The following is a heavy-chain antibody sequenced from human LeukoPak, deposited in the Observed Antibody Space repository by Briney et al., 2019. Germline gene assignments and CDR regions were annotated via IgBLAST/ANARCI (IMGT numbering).Heavy chain of an antibody. CDR1: GDSVSGYY. D-gene: IGHD3-10*01. J-gene: IGHJ4*02. CDR2: IYYSGST. Sequence: SDTLSLTCSVSGDSVSGYYWRWIRQPPGKGLEWIGHIYYSGSTNHNPSLTSRVTISMNTAKNQCSLKLYSVTAADTAVYDCARHYYAMRDSYSFGYWGLGTLVTVSS. CDR3: ARHYYAMRDSYSFGY. V-gene: IGHV4-59*02.